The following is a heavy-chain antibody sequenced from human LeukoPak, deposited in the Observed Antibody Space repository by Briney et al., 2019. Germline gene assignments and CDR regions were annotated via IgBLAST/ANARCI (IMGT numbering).Heavy chain of an antibody. D-gene: IGHD6-19*01. CDR1: GFTFSDYS. CDR3: ARGAYSSGWAYFDH. CDR2: ISFSVNTK. J-gene: IGHJ4*02. V-gene: IGHV3-48*04. Sequence: PGGALRLSYAASGFTFSDYSMNWVRQAPGEGLEWGSYISFSVNTKYYGDSVKGPFTISRDNAKNSLYLHMDSLRAEDTAVYYCARGAYSSGWAYFDHWGQGTLVTVSS.